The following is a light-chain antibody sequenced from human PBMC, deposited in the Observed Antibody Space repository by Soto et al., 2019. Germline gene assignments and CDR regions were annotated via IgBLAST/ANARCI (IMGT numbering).Light chain of an antibody. CDR3: QQYNDFQYT. CDR2: KAT. CDR1: QSLGSD. V-gene: IGKV1-5*03. J-gene: IGKJ2*01. Sequence: DIQMTQSPPTLSASVGDGVSITCRASQSLGSDLAWYQQQPGKAPKLLIYKATNLQRGVPSWFSGSGSGTDFSLTISSLQPEDSATYYCQQYNDFQYTFGQGTNVEI.